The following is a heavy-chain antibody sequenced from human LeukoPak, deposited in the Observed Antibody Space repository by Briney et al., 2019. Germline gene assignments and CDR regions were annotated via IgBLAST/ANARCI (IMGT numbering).Heavy chain of an antibody. V-gene: IGHV4-59*01. CDR1: GGSISSYY. J-gene: IGHJ5*02. CDR2: IYYSGST. D-gene: IGHD3-22*01. Sequence: PSETLSLTCTVSGGSISSYYWSWIRQPPGKGLEWIGYIYYSGSTNYNPSLKSRVTISVDTSKNQFSLKLSSVTAADTAAYYCARREGYYDSSGYYNNWFDPWGQGTLVTVSS. CDR3: ARREGYYDSSGYYNNWFDP.